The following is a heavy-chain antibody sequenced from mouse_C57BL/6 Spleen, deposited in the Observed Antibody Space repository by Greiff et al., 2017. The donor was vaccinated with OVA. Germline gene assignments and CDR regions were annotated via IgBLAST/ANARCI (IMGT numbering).Heavy chain of an antibody. CDR3: ARRANWDGFDY. J-gene: IGHJ2*01. D-gene: IGHD4-1*01. Sequence: ESGPGLVKPSQSLSLTCSVTGYSITSGYYWNWIRQFPGNKLEWMGYISYDGSNNYNPSLKNRISITRDTSKNQFFLKLNSVTTEDTATYYCARRANWDGFDYWGQGTTLTVSS. CDR1: GYSITSGYY. V-gene: IGHV3-6*01. CDR2: ISYDGSN.